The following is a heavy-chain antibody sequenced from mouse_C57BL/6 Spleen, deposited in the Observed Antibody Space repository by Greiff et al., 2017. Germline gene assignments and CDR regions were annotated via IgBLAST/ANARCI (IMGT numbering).Heavy chain of an antibody. D-gene: IGHD2-4*01. CDR1: GFSLTSYG. Sequence: VQLKESGPGLVQPSQSLSITCTVSGFSLTSYGVHWVRQSPGKGLEWLGVIWSGGSTDYNAAFISRLSISKDNSKIQVFFKMNSLQADDTAIYYCARNGIYYDYDGNYFDYWGQGTTLTVSS. CDR2: IWSGGST. V-gene: IGHV2-2*01. CDR3: ARNGIYYDYDGNYFDY. J-gene: IGHJ2*01.